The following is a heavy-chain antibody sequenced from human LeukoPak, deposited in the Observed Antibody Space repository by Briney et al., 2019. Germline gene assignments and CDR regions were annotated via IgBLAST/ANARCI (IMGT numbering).Heavy chain of an antibody. CDR3: ARALSTVPSGGPFDY. CDR2: INPSGGST. Sequence: ASVKVSCKASGYTFTSYYMHWVRQAPGQGLEWMGIINPSGGSTSYAQKFQGRVTMTRDTSTSTVYMELSSPRSEDTAVYYCARALSTVPSGGPFDYWGQGTLVTVSS. V-gene: IGHV1-46*01. D-gene: IGHD4-17*01. CDR1: GYTFTSYY. J-gene: IGHJ4*02.